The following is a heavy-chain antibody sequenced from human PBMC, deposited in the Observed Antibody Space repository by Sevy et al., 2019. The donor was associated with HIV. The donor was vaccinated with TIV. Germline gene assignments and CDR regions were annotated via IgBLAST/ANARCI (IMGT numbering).Heavy chain of an antibody. D-gene: IGHD3-22*01. Sequence: ASVKVSCKVSGHRLTELSMHWVRQAPGKGLEWMGRFDPEDGETIFAQKFQGRVTMTEVTFIDTAYMELSSLRSEDTAVYYCASAREYYEDSSGYLDYWGQGTLVTVSS. CDR2: FDPEDGET. V-gene: IGHV1-24*01. CDR1: GHRLTELS. J-gene: IGHJ4*02. CDR3: ASAREYYEDSSGYLDY.